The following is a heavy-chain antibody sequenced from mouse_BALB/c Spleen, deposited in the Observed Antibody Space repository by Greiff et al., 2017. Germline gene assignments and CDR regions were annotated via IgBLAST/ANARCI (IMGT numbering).Heavy chain of an antibody. CDR2: ISSGGSYT. Sequence: EVMLVESGGDLVKPGGSLKLSCAASGFTFSSYGMSWVRQTPDKRLEWVATISSGGSYTYYPDSVKGRFTISRDNAKNTLYLQMSSLKSEDTAMYYCARGGDGSSYDHFDYWGQGTTLTVSS. D-gene: IGHD1-1*01. J-gene: IGHJ2*01. CDR1: GFTFSSYG. V-gene: IGHV5-6*01. CDR3: ARGGDGSSYDHFDY.